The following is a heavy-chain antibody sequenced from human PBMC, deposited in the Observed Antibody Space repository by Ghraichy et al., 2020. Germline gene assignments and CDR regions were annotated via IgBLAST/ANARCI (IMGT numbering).Heavy chain of an antibody. CDR2: TYYRSKWSN. Sequence: SQTLSLTCAISGDSVSSNSAAWNWIRQSPSRGLEWLGRTYYRSKWSNDYAVSVRSRISINPDTSKNQFSLHLNSMTPDDTAVYYCARDQTVAPSVAGFDIWGQVTMV. J-gene: IGHJ3*02. CDR3: ARDQTVAPSVAGFDI. D-gene: IGHD4-23*01. CDR1: GDSVSSNSAA. V-gene: IGHV6-1*01.